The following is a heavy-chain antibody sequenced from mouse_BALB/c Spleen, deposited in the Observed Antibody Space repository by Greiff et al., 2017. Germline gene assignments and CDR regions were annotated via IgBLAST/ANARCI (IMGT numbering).Heavy chain of an antibody. J-gene: IGHJ2*01. CDR3: ARGDYGYYFDY. CDR1: GYSFTGYF. CDR2: INPYNGDT. V-gene: IGHV1-20*02. D-gene: IGHD1-2*01. Sequence: EVQLQQSGPELVKPGASVTISCKASGYSFTGYFMNWVMQSHGKSLEWIGRINPYNGDTFYNQKFKGKATLTVDKSSSTAHMELRRLASEDSAVYYCARGDYGYYFDYWGQGTTLTVSS.